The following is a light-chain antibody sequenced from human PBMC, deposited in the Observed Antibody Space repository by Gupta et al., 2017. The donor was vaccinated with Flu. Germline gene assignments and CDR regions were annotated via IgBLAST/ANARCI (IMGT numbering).Light chain of an antibody. V-gene: IGKV3-15*01. CDR2: GAS. CDR3: QQNNNWPPWT. CDR1: QSVSSD. Sequence: ELVMTHSPATLSVSPGERATLSCRASQSVSSDLAWYQQKPGQAPRLLIYGASTRATGIPARFSGRGCGTEVTLTISSLQEEDFAVYYCQQNNNWPPWTFGQGTKVEVK. J-gene: IGKJ1*01.